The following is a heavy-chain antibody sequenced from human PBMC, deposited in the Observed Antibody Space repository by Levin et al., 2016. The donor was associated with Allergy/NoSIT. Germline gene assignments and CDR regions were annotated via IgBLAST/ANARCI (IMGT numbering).Heavy chain of an antibody. D-gene: IGHD6-19*01. CDR2: IYPGDSDT. V-gene: IGHV5-51*01. CDR3: ARPGVDSSGWYRAAFDP. Sequence: VRQMPGKGLEWMGIIYPGDSDTRYSPSFQGQVTISADKSISTAYLQWSSLKASDTAMYYCARPGVDSSGWYRAAFDPWGQGTLVTVSS. J-gene: IGHJ5*02.